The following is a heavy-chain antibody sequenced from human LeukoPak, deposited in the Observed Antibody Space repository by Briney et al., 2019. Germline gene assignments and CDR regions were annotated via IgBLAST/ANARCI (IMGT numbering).Heavy chain of an antibody. D-gene: IGHD3-22*01. CDR2: INPNSGGT. J-gene: IGHJ4*02. V-gene: IGHV1-2*06. CDR3: ARPADITMIVVASRGVDY. CDR1: GYTFTGYY. Sequence: ASVKVSCKASGYTFTGYYMHWVRQAPGQGLEWMGRINPNSGGTNYAQKFRGRVTMTRDTSISTAYMELSRLRSDDTAVYYCARPADITMIVVASRGVDYWGQGTLVTVSS.